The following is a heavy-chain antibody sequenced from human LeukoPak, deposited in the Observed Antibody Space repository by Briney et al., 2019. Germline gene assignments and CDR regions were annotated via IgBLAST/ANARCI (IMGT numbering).Heavy chain of an antibody. D-gene: IGHD3-22*01. V-gene: IGHV4-39*07. CDR3: ARAPHFFDTSGSRYYFDY. CDR1: GGSIRSTTYY. J-gene: IGHJ4*02. Sequence: ASETLSLTCTVSGGSIRSTTYYWGWIRQPPGTGLEWIGSIYYSGNTYYSPSLMSRVTISVDTSKNQFSLNLSSVTAADTAVYYCARAPHFFDTSGSRYYFDYRGQGALVTVSS. CDR2: IYYSGNT.